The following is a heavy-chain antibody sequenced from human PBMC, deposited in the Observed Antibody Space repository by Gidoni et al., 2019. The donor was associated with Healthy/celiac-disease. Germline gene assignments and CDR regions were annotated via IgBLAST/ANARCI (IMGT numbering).Heavy chain of an antibody. CDR3: AKEKYYYDSSGPPTFDY. V-gene: IGHV3-23*01. CDR2: ISGSGGST. D-gene: IGHD3-22*01. CDR1: GFPFSSYA. Sequence: EVQLLESGGGWVQPGGSLRLSCAASGFPFSSYAMSWVRQAPGKGLEWVSAISGSGGSTYYADSVKGRFTISRDNSKNTLYLQMNSLRAEDTAVYYCAKEKYYYDSSGPPTFDYWGQGTLVTVSS. J-gene: IGHJ4*02.